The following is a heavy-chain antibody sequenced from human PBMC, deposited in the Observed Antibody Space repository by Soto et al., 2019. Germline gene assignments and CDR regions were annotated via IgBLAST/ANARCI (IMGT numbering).Heavy chain of an antibody. CDR1: GFTFSISA. V-gene: IGHV3-30-3*01. Sequence: QVQLVESGGGVVQPGRSLRLSCAASGFTFSISAMHWVRQAPGKGLEWVAVISYDGSNKYYADSVKGRFTISRDNSKNTLSLQLDTLRVEDTAVYYCARKSRTGYCASPRCLLDGVFDLWGQGTMVTVSS. J-gene: IGHJ3*01. CDR2: ISYDGSNK. D-gene: IGHD2-2*01. CDR3: ARKSRTGYCASPRCLLDGVFDL.